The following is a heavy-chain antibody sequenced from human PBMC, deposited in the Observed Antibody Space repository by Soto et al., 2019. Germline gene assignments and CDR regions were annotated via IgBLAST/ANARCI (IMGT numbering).Heavy chain of an antibody. Sequence: QVQLVQSGAEVKKPGASVKVSCKASGYTFNTYDINWVQQATGQGLEWMGWMNPNSGNTGYVQKFQGRVSMNRNTSTSTAYMALSSLTSQDTAVYYCARVRGDSLAYFVLEYWCQGTLVTVSS. CDR3: ARVRGDSLAYFVLEY. J-gene: IGHJ4*02. CDR1: GYTFNTYD. D-gene: IGHD3-16*01. V-gene: IGHV1-8*01. CDR2: MNPNSGNT.